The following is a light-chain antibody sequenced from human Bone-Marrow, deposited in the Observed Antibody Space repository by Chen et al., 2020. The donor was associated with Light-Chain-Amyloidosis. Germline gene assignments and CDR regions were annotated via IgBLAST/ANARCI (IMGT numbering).Light chain of an antibody. Sequence: QSALTQPASVSGSPGQSITISCTGTSSDIGGYNFVSWFQQHPGKVPKVIIYDVNNRPSGVANRFSGSKSGNTASLTISGLQAEDEADYYCSSYTSSSTLVFGGGTKLTVL. J-gene: IGLJ2*01. CDR2: DVN. V-gene: IGLV2-14*01. CDR3: SSYTSSSTLV. CDR1: SSDIGGYNF.